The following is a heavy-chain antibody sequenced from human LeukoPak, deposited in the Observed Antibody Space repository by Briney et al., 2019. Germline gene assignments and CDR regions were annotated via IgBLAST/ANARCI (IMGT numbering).Heavy chain of an antibody. D-gene: IGHD6-19*01. CDR2: IYYSGTT. CDR3: AGPPRPEMSGWYLY. J-gene: IGHJ4*02. Sequence: KSSETLSLTCSVSGGSISRYYWGWIRQPPGKGLEWIGYIYYSGTTNYNPSLKSRVTISVDTPKNQFSLKLSSVTAADTAMCYCAGPPRPEMSGWYLYWGQGILVTVSS. V-gene: IGHV4-59*08. CDR1: GGSISRYY.